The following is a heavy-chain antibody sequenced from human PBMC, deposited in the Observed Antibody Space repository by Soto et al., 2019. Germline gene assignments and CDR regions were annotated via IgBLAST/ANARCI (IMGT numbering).Heavy chain of an antibody. J-gene: IGHJ3*02. CDR2: IYYSGST. CDR3: ARRYSSAFDI. Sequence: SETLSLTCTVSGGSISSYYWSWIRQPPGKGLEWIGYIYYSGSTNYNPSLKSRVTISVDTPKNQFSLKLSSVTAADTAVYYCARRYSSAFDIWGQGTMVTVSS. V-gene: IGHV4-59*08. CDR1: GGSISSYY. D-gene: IGHD6-13*01.